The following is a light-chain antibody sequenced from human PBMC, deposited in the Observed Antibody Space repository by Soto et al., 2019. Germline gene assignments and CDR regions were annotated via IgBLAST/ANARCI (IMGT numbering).Light chain of an antibody. Sequence: QSVLTQPASVSGSPGQSITLSCSGTSSDVGRYNAVSWYQQHPGKVPQLMIYDVSIRPSGISDRFSASKSGNMASLTISGLQAEDEADDYCSSYTVSGSYVFGTGTKLTVL. J-gene: IGLJ1*01. CDR1: SSDVGRYNA. V-gene: IGLV2-14*03. CDR3: SSYTVSGSYV. CDR2: DVS.